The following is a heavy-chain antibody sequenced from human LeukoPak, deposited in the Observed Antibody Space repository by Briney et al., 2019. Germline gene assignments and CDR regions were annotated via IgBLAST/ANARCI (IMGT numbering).Heavy chain of an antibody. V-gene: IGHV3-30*03. CDR3: ARDRGSSWPHSDYYFDY. Sequence: GGSLRLSCAASGFTFSSYGMHWVRQAPGKGLEWVAVISYDGSNKYYADSVKGRFTISRDNAKNSLYLQMNSLRAEDTAVYYCARDRGSSWPHSDYYFDYWGQGTLVTVSS. J-gene: IGHJ4*02. D-gene: IGHD6-13*01. CDR1: GFTFSSYG. CDR2: ISYDGSNK.